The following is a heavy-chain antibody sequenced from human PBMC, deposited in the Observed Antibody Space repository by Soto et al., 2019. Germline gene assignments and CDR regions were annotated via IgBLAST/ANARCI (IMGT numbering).Heavy chain of an antibody. Sequence: PSETLSLTCTVSGGSISSGSSYWGWIRQPPGKGLEWIGSIYYRESTYYKPSLKSRVTISVDTSKNQFSLKLSSVTATETAVYYCARHVPNNRWDSFDYRCPGTLVTVSS. J-gene: IGHJ4*02. CDR1: GGSISSGSSY. V-gene: IGHV4-39*01. D-gene: IGHD1-26*01. CDR2: IYYREST. CDR3: ARHVPNNRWDSFDY.